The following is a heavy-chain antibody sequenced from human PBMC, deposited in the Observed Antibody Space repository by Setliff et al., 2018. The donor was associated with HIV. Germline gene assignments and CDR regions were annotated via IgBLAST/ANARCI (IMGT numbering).Heavy chain of an antibody. CDR2: ISHAGST. Sequence: PSETLSLTCVVSGNSISSGYYWGWVRQPPGKGLEGIGSISHAGSTYYNTSLKGRVTISVDTSKNQFSLKLTSLTAADTAVYYCARIDGEAADTNYWGQGTLVTSPQ. V-gene: IGHV4-38-2*01. CDR1: GNSISSGYY. D-gene: IGHD6-13*01. J-gene: IGHJ4*02. CDR3: ARIDGEAADTNY.